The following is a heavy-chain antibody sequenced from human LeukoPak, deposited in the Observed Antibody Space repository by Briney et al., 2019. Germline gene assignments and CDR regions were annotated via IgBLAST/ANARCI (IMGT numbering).Heavy chain of an antibody. Sequence: PGGSLRLSCADSGFTLSSYAMSWVRQAPGEGREWVSAISGSVGSTYYADSVKGRFTISRDNTKNTLYIQMNSLRAEDTAVYYCATDDYGDYVPPYWGQGTLVSVSS. V-gene: IGHV3-23*01. CDR1: GFTLSSYA. D-gene: IGHD4-17*01. CDR3: ATDDYGDYVPPY. J-gene: IGHJ4*02. CDR2: ISGSVGST.